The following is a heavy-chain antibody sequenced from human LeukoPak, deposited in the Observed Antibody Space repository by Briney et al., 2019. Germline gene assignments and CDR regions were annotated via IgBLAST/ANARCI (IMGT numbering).Heavy chain of an antibody. CDR2: INPNSGGT. Sequence: GASVKVSCKASGYTFSDYYIHWVRQAPGQGLEWMGWINPNSGGTNYAQKFQGRVTITADESTSTAYMELSSLRSEDTAVYYCARAVRGTNENYYYYMDVWGKGTTVTISS. CDR1: GYTFSDYY. J-gene: IGHJ6*03. D-gene: IGHD3-10*01. V-gene: IGHV1-2*02. CDR3: ARAVRGTNENYYYYMDV.